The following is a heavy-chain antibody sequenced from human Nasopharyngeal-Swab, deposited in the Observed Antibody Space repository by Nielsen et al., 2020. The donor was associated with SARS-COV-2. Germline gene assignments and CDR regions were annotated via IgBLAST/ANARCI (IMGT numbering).Heavy chain of an antibody. J-gene: IGHJ4*02. CDR1: GFTFDDFD. V-gene: IGHV3-9*01. CDR3: ANGRD. CDR2: ISSNSKNI. Sequence: SLKISCAASGFTFDDFDMHWVRQAPGKGLEWVSGISSNSKNIGYADSVKGRFTISRDDAKNSLYLQMNSLRAEDTALYYCANGRDWGQGTLVTVSS.